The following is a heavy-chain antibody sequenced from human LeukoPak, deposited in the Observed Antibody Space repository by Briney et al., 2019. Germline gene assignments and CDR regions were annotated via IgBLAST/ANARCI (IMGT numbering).Heavy chain of an antibody. V-gene: IGHV3-74*01. CDR2: INSDGSST. CDR1: GFTFSSYW. Sequence: GGSLRLSCAASGFTFSSYWMHWVRHAPGKGLVWVSRINSDGSSTSYADSVKGRFTISRDNAKNSLYLQMNSLRAEDTAVYYCARDPYGDYVRAYYFDYWGQGTLVTVSS. J-gene: IGHJ4*02. CDR3: ARDPYGDYVRAYYFDY. D-gene: IGHD4-17*01.